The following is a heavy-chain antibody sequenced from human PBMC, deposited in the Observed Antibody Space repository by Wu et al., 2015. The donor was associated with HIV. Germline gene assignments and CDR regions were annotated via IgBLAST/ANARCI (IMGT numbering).Heavy chain of an antibody. D-gene: IGHD6-13*01. CDR3: ARDHSSRCIRPYYYYYYMDV. Sequence: QVQLVQSGAEVKKPGASVKVSCKASGYTFTSYGITWVRQAPGQGLEWMGWISAYNGNTNYAQKLQGRVTMTTDTSTSTAYMELRSLRSDDTAVYYCARDHSSRCIRPYYYYYYMDVVGTKGPRSPSP. CDR1: GYTFTSYG. CDR2: ISAYNGNT. J-gene: IGHJ6*03. V-gene: IGHV1-18*01.